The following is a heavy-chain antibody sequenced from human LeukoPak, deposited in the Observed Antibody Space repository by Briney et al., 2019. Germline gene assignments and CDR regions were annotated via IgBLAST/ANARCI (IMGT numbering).Heavy chain of an antibody. CDR2: IYYSGTT. CDR1: GXSISSGGFY. V-gene: IGHV4-39*01. Sequence: SETLSLTCTVTGXSISSGGFYWAWIRQPPGKGLEYIGTIYYSGTTYHNPALKSRVTISVDTSKNQFSLRLTSVTAADTAVYYCARHLIAALRSNFFDPWGQGTLVTVSS. D-gene: IGHD6-13*01. CDR3: ARHLIAALRSNFFDP. J-gene: IGHJ5*02.